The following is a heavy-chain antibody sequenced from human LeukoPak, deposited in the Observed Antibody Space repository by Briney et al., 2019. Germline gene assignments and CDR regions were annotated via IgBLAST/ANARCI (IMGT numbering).Heavy chain of an antibody. CDR3: ARRPYSSSYYYFDY. Sequence: PSETLSLTSAVYVGSFSGYYWSRIRQPPGKGLEWVGEINHSGSNNYNPSLKSRVTISVDTSKNQFSPKLSSVTAADTAVYYCARRPYSSSYYYFDYWGQGTLVTVSS. D-gene: IGHD6-13*01. V-gene: IGHV4-34*01. J-gene: IGHJ4*02. CDR2: INHSGSN. CDR1: VGSFSGYY.